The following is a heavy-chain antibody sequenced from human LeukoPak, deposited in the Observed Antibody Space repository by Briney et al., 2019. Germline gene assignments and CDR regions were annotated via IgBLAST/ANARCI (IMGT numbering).Heavy chain of an antibody. CDR1: GGSFSGYY. Sequence: SETLSLTCAVYGGSFSGYYWSWIRQPPGKGLEWIGEINHSGSTSYNPSLRSRVTISVDTSKNQFSLKLSSVTAADTAVYYCARASGYYYDSSGTLGDHFDYWGQGTLVTVSS. D-gene: IGHD3-22*01. J-gene: IGHJ4*02. CDR2: INHSGST. V-gene: IGHV4-34*01. CDR3: ARASGYYYDSSGTLGDHFDY.